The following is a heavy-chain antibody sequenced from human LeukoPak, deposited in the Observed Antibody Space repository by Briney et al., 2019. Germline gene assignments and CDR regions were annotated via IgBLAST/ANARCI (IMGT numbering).Heavy chain of an antibody. V-gene: IGHV4-38-2*01. CDR2: IYDSGST. Sequence: SETLSLTCAVSGYSISSGYYWGWIRQPQGKELEWIGSIYDSGSTYYNPSLKSRVTISVDTSKNQFSLKLSSVTAADTAVYYCARAYYDFWSGYYTGGYFDYWGQGTLVTVSS. J-gene: IGHJ4*02. CDR3: ARAYYDFWSGYYTGGYFDY. D-gene: IGHD3-3*01. CDR1: GYSISSGYY.